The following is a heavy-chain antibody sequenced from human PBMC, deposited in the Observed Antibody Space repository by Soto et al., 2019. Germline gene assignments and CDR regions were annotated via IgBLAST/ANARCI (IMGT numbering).Heavy chain of an antibody. D-gene: IGHD6-13*01. J-gene: IGHJ4*02. CDR1: GYTFTGYY. Sequence: QVQLVQSGAEVKKPGASVKVSCKASGYTFTGYYMHWVRQAPGQGLEWMGWINPNSGGTNYAQKFQGRVTMTRDTSISTAYMELSRLRSDDTAVYYCARSSFYSSSWYYFDYWGQGTLVTVSS. V-gene: IGHV1-2*02. CDR2: INPNSGGT. CDR3: ARSSFYSSSWYYFDY.